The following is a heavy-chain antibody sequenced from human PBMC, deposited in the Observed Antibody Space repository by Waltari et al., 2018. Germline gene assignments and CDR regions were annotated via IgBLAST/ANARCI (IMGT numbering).Heavy chain of an antibody. CDR3: ARDQWFAFDI. CDR2: IMTDGSEE. Sequence: EVQLVESGGGLVQPGGSRRPSCAASGFTLRRYWMSWVRQAPGKGPEWVANIMTDGSEEYYVDSVRGRFTISRDNAKNSLYLQMNSLRPEDTAVYYCARDQWFAFDIWGHGTMVTVSS. D-gene: IGHD3-22*01. CDR1: GFTLRRYW. V-gene: IGHV3-7*01. J-gene: IGHJ3*02.